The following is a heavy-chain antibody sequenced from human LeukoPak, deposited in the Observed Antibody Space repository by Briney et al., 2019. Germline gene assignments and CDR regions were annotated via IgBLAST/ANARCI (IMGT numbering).Heavy chain of an antibody. CDR3: ARLGYCSGGRTCFDY. D-gene: IGHD2-15*01. CDR2: IIPIFGTA. V-gene: IGHV1-69*05. J-gene: IGHJ4*02. Sequence: SVKVSCKASGGTFSSYAISWVRQAPGQGLEWMGRIIPIFGTANYAQKFQGRVTITTDESTSTAYMELSSPRSEDTAVYYCARLGYCSGGRTCFDYWGQGTLVTVSS. CDR1: GGTFSSYA.